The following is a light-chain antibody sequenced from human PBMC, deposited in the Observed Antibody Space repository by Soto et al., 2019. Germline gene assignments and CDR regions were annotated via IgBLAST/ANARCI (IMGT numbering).Light chain of an antibody. CDR3: QQYGSSPYT. CDR2: GAS. CDR1: QSVSSSY. Sequence: EIVLTQSPGTLSLSAGERATLSCRASQSVSSSYLAWYQQKPGQAPRLLISGASRRATGIPDRFSGSGSGTDFTLTISRLEPEDFAVYYCQQYGSSPYTFGQGTKLEIK. V-gene: IGKV3-20*01. J-gene: IGKJ2*01.